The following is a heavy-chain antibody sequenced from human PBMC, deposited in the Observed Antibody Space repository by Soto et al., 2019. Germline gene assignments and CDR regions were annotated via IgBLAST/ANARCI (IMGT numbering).Heavy chain of an antibody. V-gene: IGHV3-49*03. CDR3: TRELVVVADGAFDI. CDR2: IKGKAKGGTT. D-gene: IGHD2-15*01. Sequence: GGSLRLAWTAAGFTFGDYAMSWFRQAPREGRGWVGFIKGKAKGGTTEYAASGKGRFTISRDDSNSIAYLQLNSLNTEDTAVYYCTRELVVVADGAFDIWGQGTMVTVSS. J-gene: IGHJ3*02. CDR1: GFTFGDYA.